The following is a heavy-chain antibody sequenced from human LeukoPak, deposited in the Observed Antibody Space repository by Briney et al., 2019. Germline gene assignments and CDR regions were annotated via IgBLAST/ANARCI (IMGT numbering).Heavy chain of an antibody. V-gene: IGHV4-39*01. Sequence: SETLSLTCTVSGGSISSSSYYWGWTRQPPGKGLEWIGSIYYSGSTYCNPSLRSRVTISVDTSKNQFSLKLSSVTAADTAVYYCARRWLVRAGNWFDPWGQGTLVTVSS. J-gene: IGHJ5*02. D-gene: IGHD6-19*01. CDR2: IYYSGST. CDR1: GGSISSSSYY. CDR3: ARRWLVRAGNWFDP.